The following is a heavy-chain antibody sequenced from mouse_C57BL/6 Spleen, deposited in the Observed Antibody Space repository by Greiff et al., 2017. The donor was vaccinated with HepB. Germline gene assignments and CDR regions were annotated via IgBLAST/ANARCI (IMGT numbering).Heavy chain of an antibody. D-gene: IGHD2-1*01. Sequence: EVMLVESGGGLVKPGGSLKLSCAASGFTFSSYAMSWVRQTPEKRLEWVATISDGGSYTYYPDNVKGRFTISRDNAKNNLYLQMSHLKSEDTAMYYCARDRGGIYYGNYEKGAMDYWGQGTSVTVSS. CDR2: ISDGGSYT. J-gene: IGHJ4*01. CDR3: ARDRGGIYYGNYEKGAMDY. CDR1: GFTFSSYA. V-gene: IGHV5-4*01.